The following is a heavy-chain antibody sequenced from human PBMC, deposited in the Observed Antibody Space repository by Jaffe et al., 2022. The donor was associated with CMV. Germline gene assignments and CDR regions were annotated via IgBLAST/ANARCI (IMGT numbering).Heavy chain of an antibody. CDR3: ARDASGGWYSERARGYFDS. CDR1: GFTFNRHT. J-gene: IGHJ4*02. Sequence: EVQLVESGGGLVKPGGSLRLSCAASGFTFNRHTMNWVRQSPGKGLEWVSSISSGNTYIYYADSVKGRFTISRDNAKNSLYLQMNSLRAEDTGLYFCARDASGGWYSERARGYFDSWGLGTLVTVSS. D-gene: IGHD6-19*01. V-gene: IGHV3-21*01. CDR2: ISSGNTYI.